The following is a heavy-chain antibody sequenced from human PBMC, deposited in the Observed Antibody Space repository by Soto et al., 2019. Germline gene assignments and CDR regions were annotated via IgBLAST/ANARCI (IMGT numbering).Heavy chain of an antibody. Sequence: RASVKVSCKASGYTFTGYYMHWVRQAPGQGLEWMGWINPKSGGTNYAQKFQGRVTMTRDTSISTGYIELSRLRSDDTAVYYCATEREYYFDYWGQGTLVTVSS. CDR1: GYTFTGYY. V-gene: IGHV1-2*02. J-gene: IGHJ4*02. CDR2: INPKSGGT. D-gene: IGHD3-10*01. CDR3: ATEREYYFDY.